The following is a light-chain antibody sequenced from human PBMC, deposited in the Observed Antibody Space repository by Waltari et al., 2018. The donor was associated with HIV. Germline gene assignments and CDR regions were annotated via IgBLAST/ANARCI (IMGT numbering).Light chain of an antibody. CDR2: QND. CDR1: TVKSTS. V-gene: IGLV3-1*01. J-gene: IGLJ2*01. Sequence: SFELAQPPSVSVSPGPTAIIPCPGGTVKSTSINWYYQQSGQAPVLVIYQNDKRPSGIAERISGSKSGNTATLTISGSLPTDEADYYCQTWDTSDVVFGGGTKLTVL. CDR3: QTWDTSDVV.